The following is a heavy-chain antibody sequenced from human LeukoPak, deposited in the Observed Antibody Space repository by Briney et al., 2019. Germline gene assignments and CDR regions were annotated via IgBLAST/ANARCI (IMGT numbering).Heavy chain of an antibody. D-gene: IGHD3-3*01. Sequence: SETLSLTCTVSGGSISGYYWNWIRQPAGKGLEWIGRIYYSGSTDYNSSLRSRLTTSVDTSKSQFSLKLTSVTAADTAVYYCAREHRDYEGSGYYVDYWGQGTLVTVSS. J-gene: IGHJ4*02. CDR3: AREHRDYEGSGYYVDY. CDR2: IYYSGST. CDR1: GGSISGYY. V-gene: IGHV4-4*07.